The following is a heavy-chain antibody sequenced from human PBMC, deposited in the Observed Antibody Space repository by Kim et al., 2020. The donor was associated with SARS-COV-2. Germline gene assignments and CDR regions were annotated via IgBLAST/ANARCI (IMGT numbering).Heavy chain of an antibody. V-gene: IGHV1-69*04. J-gene: IGHJ4*02. D-gene: IGHD2-15*01. CDR3: ARDVLTAGGN. CDR1: GGTFSIYA. CDR2: IIPIFGIA. Sequence: SVKVSCKASGGTFSIYAISWVRQAPGQGLEWMGRIIPIFGIANYAQKFQGRVTITADKSTSTAYMELSSLRSEDTAVYYCARDVLTAGGNWGQGTLVTVSS.